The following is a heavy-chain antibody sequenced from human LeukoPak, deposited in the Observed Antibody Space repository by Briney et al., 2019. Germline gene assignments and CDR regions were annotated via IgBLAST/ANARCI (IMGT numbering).Heavy chain of an antibody. CDR3: ASSKIGY. Sequence: GGSLRLSCAASGFTISTCGMHWVRQAPGKGLEWVAVISHDGSNKYYADSVKGRFTISRDNSKNTVYLQMNSLRAEDTAVYYCASSKIGYWGQGTLVTVSS. V-gene: IGHV3-30*03. D-gene: IGHD3-22*01. CDR2: ISHDGSNK. CDR1: GFTISTCG. J-gene: IGHJ4*02.